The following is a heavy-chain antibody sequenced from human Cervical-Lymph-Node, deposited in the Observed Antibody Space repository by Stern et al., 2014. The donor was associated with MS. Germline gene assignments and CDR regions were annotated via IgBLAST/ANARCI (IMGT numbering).Heavy chain of an antibody. Sequence: VQLQESGPEVKRPGESLKISCQASGYTFTSYWIGWVRQMPGKGLEWIAIIFPGGSDIRYSPSFQGRVTISADKSSSTAYLQWNNLKASDTAIYYCARQRYFDYWGQGTLVTVSS. J-gene: IGHJ4*02. CDR3: ARQRYFDY. CDR2: IFPGGSDI. V-gene: IGHV5-51*01. CDR1: GYTFTSYW.